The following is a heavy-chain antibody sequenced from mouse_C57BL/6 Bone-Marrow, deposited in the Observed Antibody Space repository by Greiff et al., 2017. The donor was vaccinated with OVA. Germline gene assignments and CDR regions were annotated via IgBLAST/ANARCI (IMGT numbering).Heavy chain of an antibody. Sequence: EVNLVESGEGLVKPGGSLKLSCAASGFTFSSYGMSWVRQTPDKRLEWVATISSGGSYTYYPDSVKGRFTISRDNAKNTLYLQMSSLKSEDTAMYYCARQGGTRYFDVWGTGTTVTVSS. D-gene: IGHD2-14*01. CDR1: GFTFSSYG. CDR3: ARQGGTRYFDV. V-gene: IGHV5-6*03. CDR2: ISSGGSYT. J-gene: IGHJ1*03.